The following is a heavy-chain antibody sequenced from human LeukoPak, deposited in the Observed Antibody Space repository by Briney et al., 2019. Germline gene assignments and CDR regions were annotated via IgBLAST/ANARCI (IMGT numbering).Heavy chain of an antibody. CDR3: AKDLLLSGWNFFDY. Sequence: PGGSLRLSYAASGFTFSSYGMSWVRQAPGKGLEWVAAISGSGGSTYYADSVKGRFTIFRDNSKNTLYLQMNSLRAEDTAVYYCAKDLLLSGWNFFDYWGQGTLVTVSS. J-gene: IGHJ4*02. CDR1: GFTFSSYG. V-gene: IGHV3-23*01. D-gene: IGHD6-19*01. CDR2: ISGSGGST.